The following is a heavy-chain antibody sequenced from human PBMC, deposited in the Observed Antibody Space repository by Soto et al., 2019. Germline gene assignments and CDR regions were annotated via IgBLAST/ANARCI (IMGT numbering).Heavy chain of an antibody. CDR2: IFSSDKK. CDR1: EFSLTNASMG. J-gene: IGHJ4*02. D-gene: IGHD3-10*01. Sequence: QVTLKESGPVLVKPTETLTLTCAVSEFSLTNASMGVSWIRQPPGKALEWLAHIFSSDKKSYSTSLTTRLSISKDTSKSQVVLTMTNMRPVDTATYYCARVQGGRLWFGENHFDYWGRGTLVTVSS. V-gene: IGHV2-26*01. CDR3: ARVQGGRLWFGENHFDY.